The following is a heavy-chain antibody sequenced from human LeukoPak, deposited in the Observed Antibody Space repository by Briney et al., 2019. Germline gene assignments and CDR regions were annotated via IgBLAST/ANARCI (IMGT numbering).Heavy chain of an antibody. V-gene: IGHV3-7*01. CDR1: GFTFSSYW. D-gene: IGHD5-12*01. CDR3: AKVGSGYGLFDY. CDR2: IKQDGSEK. J-gene: IGHJ4*02. Sequence: PGGSLRLSCAASGFTFSSYWMSWVRQAPGKGLEWVANIKQDGSEKYYVDSVKGRFTISRDNSKNTLYLQMSSLRLEDTAVYYCAKVGSGYGLFDYWGQGTLVTVSS.